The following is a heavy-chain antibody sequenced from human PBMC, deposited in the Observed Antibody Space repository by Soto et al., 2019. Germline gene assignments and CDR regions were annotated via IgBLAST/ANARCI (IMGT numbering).Heavy chain of an antibody. Sequence: QVQLLQSGAEVKKPGASVKVSCTASGYTLITYGISWVRRAPGQGLEWMGWINTYNGHTNYAQNLQGRVTMTTDTSRGTAYMERRRLRTDDTAVYYCARRGGGYDPGGYYTGAVDYWGQGTLVTVSS. J-gene: IGHJ4*02. V-gene: IGHV1-18*01. CDR3: ARRGGGYDPGGYYTGAVDY. CDR2: INTYNGHT. D-gene: IGHD3-10*01. CDR1: GYTLITYG.